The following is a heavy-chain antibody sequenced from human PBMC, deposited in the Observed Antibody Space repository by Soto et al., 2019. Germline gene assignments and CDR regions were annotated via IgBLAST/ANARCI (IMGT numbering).Heavy chain of an antibody. Sequence: EVQLVQSGAEGKKPGESLKISCKGSGYSFTSYWIGWVRQMPGKGLEWMGIIYPGDSDTRYSPSFQGQVTISADKSISTAYLQWSSLKASDTAMYYCARRSYGDYVAYYFDYWGQGTLVTVSS. CDR1: GYSFTSYW. J-gene: IGHJ4*02. CDR2: IYPGDSDT. CDR3: ARRSYGDYVAYYFDY. V-gene: IGHV5-51*01. D-gene: IGHD4-17*01.